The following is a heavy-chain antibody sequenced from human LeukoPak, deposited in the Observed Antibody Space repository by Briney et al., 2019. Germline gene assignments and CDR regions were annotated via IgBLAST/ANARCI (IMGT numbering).Heavy chain of an antibody. V-gene: IGHV1-3*01. CDR3: AREGRSGGSCFDY. CDR2: INAGNGNT. Sequence: ASVKVSCKASGYTFTSYAMHWVRQAPGQRLEWMGWINAGNGNTKYSQKFQGRVTITRDTSASTAYMELSSLRSEDTAVYYCAREGRSGGSCFDYWGQGTLVTVSS. D-gene: IGHD2-15*01. CDR1: GYTFTSYA. J-gene: IGHJ4*02.